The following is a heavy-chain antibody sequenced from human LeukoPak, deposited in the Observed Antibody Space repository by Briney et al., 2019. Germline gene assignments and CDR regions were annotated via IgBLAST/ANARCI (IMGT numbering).Heavy chain of an antibody. CDR1: GGSISSGGYY. CDR3: AREIQRREFVSSRIKGNSYFDY. V-gene: IGHV4-39*07. Sequence: PSETLSLTCTVSGGSISSGGYYWSWIRQHPGKGLEWIGEINHSGSTNYNPSLKSRVTISVDTSKNQFSLKLSSVTAADTAVYYCAREIQRREFVSSRIKGNSYFDYWGQGTLVTVSS. J-gene: IGHJ4*02. CDR2: INHSGST. D-gene: IGHD3-10*01.